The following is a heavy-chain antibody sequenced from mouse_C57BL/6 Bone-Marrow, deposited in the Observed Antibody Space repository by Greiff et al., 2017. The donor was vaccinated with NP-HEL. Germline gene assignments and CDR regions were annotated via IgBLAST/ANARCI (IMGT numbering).Heavy chain of an antibody. CDR1: GFTFSSYA. J-gene: IGHJ2*01. V-gene: IGHV5-4*01. D-gene: IGHD1-1*01. CDR2: ISDGGSYT. CDR3: ASDTGLEGYYFDC. Sequence: EVQLQESGGGLVKPGGSLKLSCAASGFTFSSYAMSWVRQTPEKRLEWVATISDGGSYTYYPDNVKGRFTLSRDNAKNNLYLQMSHLKSEDTAMYYCASDTGLEGYYFDCWGQGTTLTVSS.